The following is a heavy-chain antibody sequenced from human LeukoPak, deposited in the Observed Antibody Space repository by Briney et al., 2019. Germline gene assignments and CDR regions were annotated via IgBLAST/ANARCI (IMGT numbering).Heavy chain of an antibody. CDR3: ARVRDGYNDAFDI. V-gene: IGHV1-46*01. D-gene: IGHD5-24*01. CDR1: GYTFTGYY. CDR2: FNPSGGST. Sequence: ASVKVSCKASGYTFTGYYMHWVRQAPGQGLEWMGVFNPSGGSTSYAQKFQGRVTMTRDTSTSTVYMELSNLRSEDAAVYYCARVRDGYNDAFDIWGQGTMVTVSS. J-gene: IGHJ3*02.